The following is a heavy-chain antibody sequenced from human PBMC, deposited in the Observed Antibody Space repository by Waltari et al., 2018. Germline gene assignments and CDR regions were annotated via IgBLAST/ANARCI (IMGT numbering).Heavy chain of an antibody. CDR2: IYYSGST. V-gene: IGHV4-39*01. D-gene: IGHD2-15*01. J-gene: IGHJ4*02. Sequence: QLQLQESGPGLVKPSETLSLTCTVAGGSISSSSYKWGWLRQPQGKGLEWIGSIYYSGSTYYNPSLKSRVTISVDTSKNQFSLKLSAVTAADTAVYYCARLGAGCSGGSCYWFDYWGQGTLVTVSS. CDR3: ARLGAGCSGGSCYWFDY. CDR1: GGSISSSSYK.